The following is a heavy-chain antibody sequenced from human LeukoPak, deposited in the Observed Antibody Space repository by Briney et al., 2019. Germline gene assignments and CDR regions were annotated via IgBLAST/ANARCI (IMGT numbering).Heavy chain of an antibody. CDR1: GGTFSSYA. Sequence: GASVKVSCKASGGTFSSYAISWVRQAPGQGLEWMGGIIPIFGTANYAQKLQGRVTMTTDTSTGTASMELRSLRSDDTVVYYCARDRIWFGELFNSYNWFDPWGQGTLVTVSS. CDR2: IIPIFGTA. V-gene: IGHV1-69*05. D-gene: IGHD3-10*01. J-gene: IGHJ5*02. CDR3: ARDRIWFGELFNSYNWFDP.